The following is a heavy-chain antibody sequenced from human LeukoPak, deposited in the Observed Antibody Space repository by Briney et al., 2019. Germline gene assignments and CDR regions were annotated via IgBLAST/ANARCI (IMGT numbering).Heavy chain of an antibody. Sequence: SETLSLTCTVSGDSISSGYYWGWIRQPPGKGLEWIGSFYHSGSTNYNPSLKSRVTISIDTSKNQVSLKMSSVTAADTAVYYCAKSGGYGLIDYWGQGTLVTVSS. CDR3: AKSGGYGLIDY. CDR1: GDSISSGYY. CDR2: FYHSGST. V-gene: IGHV4-38-2*02. J-gene: IGHJ4*01. D-gene: IGHD6-25*01.